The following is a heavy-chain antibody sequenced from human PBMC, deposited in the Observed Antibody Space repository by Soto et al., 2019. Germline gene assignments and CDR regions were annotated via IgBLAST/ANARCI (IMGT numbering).Heavy chain of an antibody. D-gene: IGHD1-1*01. J-gene: IGHJ4*02. CDR3: ARRYGYSFDY. CDR1: GGSISSYY. CDR2: IYNSGRT. V-gene: IGHV4-59*08. Sequence: QVQLQESGPGLVKPSETLSLTCTVSGGSISSYYWSWIRQPPGKGLEWIGYIYNSGRTNYNPTHRSRVTISVATSKNQFSLKLSSVTAADTAVYYCARRYGYSFDYWGQGTLVTVSS.